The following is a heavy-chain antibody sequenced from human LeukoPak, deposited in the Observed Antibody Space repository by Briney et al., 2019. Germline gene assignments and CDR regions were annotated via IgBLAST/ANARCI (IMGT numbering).Heavy chain of an antibody. CDR3: ASTDYVWGSYRYQFDC. D-gene: IGHD3-16*02. CDR1: GGSISSYY. V-gene: IGHV4-4*09. J-gene: IGHJ4*02. Sequence: PSETLCLTCTVSGGSISSYYWSWIRQPPGKGLEWIGYIYTSGSTNYNPSLKSRVTISVDTSKNQFSLKLSSVTAADTAVYYCASTDYVWGSYRYQFDCWGQGTLVTVSS. CDR2: IYTSGST.